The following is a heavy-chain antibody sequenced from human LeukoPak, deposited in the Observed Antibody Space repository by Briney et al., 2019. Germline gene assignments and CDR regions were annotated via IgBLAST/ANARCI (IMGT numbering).Heavy chain of an antibody. V-gene: IGHV1-46*01. D-gene: IGHD2-2*01. Sequence: ASVKVSCKASGYTFTSYYMHWVRQAPGQGLEWMGIINPSGGSTSYAQKFQGRVTMTRDTSTSTVYMELSSLRSEDTAVYHCAKATADCSSPSRPPDPLDYWGQGTLVTVSS. J-gene: IGHJ4*02. CDR1: GYTFTSYY. CDR2: INPSGGST. CDR3: AKATADCSSPSRPPDPLDY.